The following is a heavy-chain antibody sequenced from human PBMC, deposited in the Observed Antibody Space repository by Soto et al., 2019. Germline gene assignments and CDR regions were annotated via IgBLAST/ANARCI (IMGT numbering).Heavy chain of an antibody. V-gene: IGHV3-30*18. D-gene: IGHD2-15*01. J-gene: IGHJ4*02. CDR2: ISYDSSNK. CDR1: GFTFSYG. Sequence: VQLLESGGGLIQPGGSLRLSCAASGFTFSYGIHWLRQAPVKGLEWVAYISYDSSNKFYGDSVKGRFTISRDNSKNTQFLQMNSLRAEDTAVYYCAKLVIGYCSGNTCDDYWGQGTLVAVSS. CDR3: AKLVIGYCSGNTCDDY.